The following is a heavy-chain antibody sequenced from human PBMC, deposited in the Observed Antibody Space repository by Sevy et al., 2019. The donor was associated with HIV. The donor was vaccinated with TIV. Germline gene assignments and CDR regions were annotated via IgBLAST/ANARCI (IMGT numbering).Heavy chain of an antibody. J-gene: IGHJ6*03. CDR2: ISSSSSTI. CDR3: AREGESSGWYHGGVWYCYYYMDV. V-gene: IGHV3-48*01. Sequence: GGSLRLSCAASGFTFSSYSMNWVRQAPGKGLEWVSYISSSSSTIYYADSVKGRFTISRDNAKNSLYLQMNSLRAEDTAVYYCAREGESSGWYHGGVWYCYYYMDVWGKGTTVTVSS. CDR1: GFTFSSYS. D-gene: IGHD6-19*01.